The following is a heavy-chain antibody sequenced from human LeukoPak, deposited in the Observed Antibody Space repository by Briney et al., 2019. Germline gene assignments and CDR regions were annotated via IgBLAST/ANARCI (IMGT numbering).Heavy chain of an antibody. Sequence: GASVKVSCKPSGYTFTSYYMHWVRQAPGQGLEWMGIINPSGGTTRFAQKFQGRVTMTRDMSTSTVYMDLSSLKSEDTAVYYCARGAVVVAATNYYYYMDVWGKGTTVTVSS. CDR1: GYTFTSYY. V-gene: IGHV1-46*01. CDR3: ARGAVVVAATNYYYYMDV. CDR2: INPSGGTT. J-gene: IGHJ6*03. D-gene: IGHD2-15*01.